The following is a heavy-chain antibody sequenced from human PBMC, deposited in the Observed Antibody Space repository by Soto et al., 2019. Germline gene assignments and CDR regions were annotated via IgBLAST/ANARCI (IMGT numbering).Heavy chain of an antibody. CDR3: ARVIGYCSGGSCYSLDY. CDR1: GFTFSSYS. V-gene: IGHV3-48*01. CDR2: ISSSSSTI. D-gene: IGHD2-15*01. Sequence: EVQLVESGGGLVQPGGSLRLSCAASGFTFSSYSMNWVRQAPGKGLEWVSYISSSSSTIYYADSVKGRFTISRDNAKNSLYLQMNSLRAEDTAVYYCARVIGYCSGGSCYSLDYWGQGTLVTVSS. J-gene: IGHJ4*02.